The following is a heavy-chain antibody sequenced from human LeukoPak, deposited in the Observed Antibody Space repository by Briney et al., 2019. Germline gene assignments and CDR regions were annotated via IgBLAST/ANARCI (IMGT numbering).Heavy chain of an antibody. J-gene: IGHJ5*02. V-gene: IGHV3-23*01. CDR3: ATVKYDYGDPVGWFDP. Sequence: PGGSLRLSCAASGFPFSASAMTWVRQAPGKGLEWVSHILSTGTTYYADSMRGRFTISRDNSKKTLYLLMTSLRADDTAVYYGATVKYDYGDPVGWFDPWGQGTLVTVSS. D-gene: IGHD4-17*01. CDR1: GFPFSASA. CDR2: ILSTGTT.